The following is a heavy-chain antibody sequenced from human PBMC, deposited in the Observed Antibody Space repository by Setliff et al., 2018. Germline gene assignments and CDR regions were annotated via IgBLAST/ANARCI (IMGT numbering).Heavy chain of an antibody. CDR2: ISVYNGKT. V-gene: IGHV1-18*01. CDR1: GGTFSSYA. Sequence: GASVKVSCKASGGTFSSYAISWVRQAPGQGLEWMGWISVYNGKTKYAQKFQGRVTMTTDTSTSTAYMELRSLRSDDTAVYYCARGGDYCGGECYIPPPDSYWGQGTLVTVSS. D-gene: IGHD2-21*01. CDR3: ARGGDYCGGECYIPPPDSY. J-gene: IGHJ4*02.